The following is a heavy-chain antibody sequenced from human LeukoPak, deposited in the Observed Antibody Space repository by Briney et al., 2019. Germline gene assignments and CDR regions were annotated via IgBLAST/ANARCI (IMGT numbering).Heavy chain of an antibody. CDR2: IWYGESNK. Sequence: GGSLRLSCAASGFTFSNYGMNWARQAPGKGLEWVAVIWYGESNKYYADSVKGRFTISRDNSKNTLYLQMNSLRAVDTAVYYCAKALVGATTLAFDIWGQGTMVTVSS. V-gene: IGHV3-33*06. J-gene: IGHJ3*02. CDR1: GFTFSNYG. D-gene: IGHD1-26*01. CDR3: AKALVGATTLAFDI.